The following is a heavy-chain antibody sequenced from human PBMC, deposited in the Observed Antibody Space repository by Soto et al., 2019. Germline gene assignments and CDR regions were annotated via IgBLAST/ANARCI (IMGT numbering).Heavy chain of an antibody. Sequence: QEQVVESGGGVVQPGRSLRLSCAASGFTFSTHAMHWVRQAPGRGLEWVAIISYDGTTKDYADSVKGRFTISRDNSKNAVYLQMISLRSADTARYYCARDWRTAGTTGSFDPWGQGTLVTVSS. D-gene: IGHD6-13*01. CDR1: GFTFSTHA. CDR3: ARDWRTAGTTGSFDP. V-gene: IGHV3-30-3*01. CDR2: ISYDGTTK. J-gene: IGHJ5*02.